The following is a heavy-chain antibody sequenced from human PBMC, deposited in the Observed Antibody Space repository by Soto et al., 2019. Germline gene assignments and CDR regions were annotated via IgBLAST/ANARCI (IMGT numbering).Heavy chain of an antibody. Sequence: SETLSLTGTVSGGSISSYYWSWIREPPGKGLEWIGYIYYSGSTYYNPSLKSRVTISVDTSKNQFSLKLSSVTAADTAVYYCARQLVGATKMHMDYWGQGTLVTVSS. CDR2: IYYSGST. V-gene: IGHV4-59*04. J-gene: IGHJ4*02. D-gene: IGHD1-26*01. CDR1: GGSISSYY. CDR3: ARQLVGATKMHMDY.